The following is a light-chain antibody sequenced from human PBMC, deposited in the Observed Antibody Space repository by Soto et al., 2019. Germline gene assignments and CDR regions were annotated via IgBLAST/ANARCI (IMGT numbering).Light chain of an antibody. CDR3: QQSNSIPHT. CDR2: AAS. J-gene: IGKJ2*01. Sequence: DIPMTQSPSSLSASVGDRVTITCRASQSISSYLNWYQQKPGKAPKLLIYAASSLQSGFPSRFTGSGSGTDFTLTISSLQPEDFATYYCQQSNSIPHTFGQGTKREIK. V-gene: IGKV1-39*01. CDR1: QSISSY.